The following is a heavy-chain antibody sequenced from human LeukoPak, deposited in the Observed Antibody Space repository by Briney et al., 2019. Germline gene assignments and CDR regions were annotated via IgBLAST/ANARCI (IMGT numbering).Heavy chain of an antibody. J-gene: IGHJ4*02. Sequence: PSETLSLTCTVSGGSISSYYWSWIRQPPGKGLEWIGYIYYSGSTNYNPSLKSRVTISVDTSKNQFSLKLSSVTAADTAVYYCARDAIAAAEDWGQGTLVTVSS. V-gene: IGHV4-59*01. CDR1: GGSISSYY. CDR2: IYYSGST. D-gene: IGHD6-13*01. CDR3: ARDAIAAAED.